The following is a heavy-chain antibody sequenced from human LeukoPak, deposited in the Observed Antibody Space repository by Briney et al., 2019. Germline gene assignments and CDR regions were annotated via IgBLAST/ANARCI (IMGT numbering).Heavy chain of an antibody. CDR2: IYPSGS. D-gene: IGHD1-26*01. V-gene: IGHV4-4*07. J-gene: IGHJ5*02. CDR3: AKSSGSYRP. CDR1: GDSIGSNY. Sequence: WETLSLTCTVSGDSIGSNYWSRIRQPAGKGLEWIGRIYPSGSNYNPSPKSRVTISVDKSKNQFSLKLISVTAADTAMYYCAKSSGSYRPWGQGTLVTVSS.